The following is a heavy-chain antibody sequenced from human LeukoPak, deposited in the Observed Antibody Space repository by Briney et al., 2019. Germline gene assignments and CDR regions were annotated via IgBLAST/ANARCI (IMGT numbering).Heavy chain of an antibody. J-gene: IGHJ6*02. CDR1: GGSISSYY. Sequence: SETLSLTCTVSGGSISSYYWSWIRQPPGKGLEWIGYIYSSGSTNYNPSLKSRITISVDTSKNQFSLKPSSVTAADTAVYYCARIRGYSGYDRSFDYYYGMDVWGQGTTVTVSS. V-gene: IGHV4-59*01. D-gene: IGHD5-12*01. CDR2: IYSSGST. CDR3: ARIRGYSGYDRSFDYYYGMDV.